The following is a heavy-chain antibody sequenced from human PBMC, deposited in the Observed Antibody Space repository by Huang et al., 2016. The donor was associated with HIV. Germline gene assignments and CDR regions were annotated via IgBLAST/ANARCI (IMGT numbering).Heavy chain of an antibody. J-gene: IGHJ4*02. D-gene: IGHD2-8*01. CDR1: GFAFSPYA. V-gene: IGHV3-9*01. CDR3: VIMDDYFDY. Sequence: VQLVESGGGLVQPGWSLRLSCAASGFAFSPYAVHWVRQSRGRGVEWVSGIGGNRGDIAYAASGRGRFVISRDNAKKSLYLKMNGLRLEDTALYFCVIMDDYFDYWGQGVLVGVSS. CDR2: IGGNRGDI.